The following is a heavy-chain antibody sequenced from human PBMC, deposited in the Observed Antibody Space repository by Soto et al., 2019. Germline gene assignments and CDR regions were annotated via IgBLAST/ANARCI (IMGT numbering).Heavy chain of an antibody. J-gene: IGHJ4*02. V-gene: IGHV4-4*07. CDR1: GGSFSTYY. D-gene: IGHD3-22*01. Sequence: PSETLSLTCTVSGGSFSTYYWRWVRQPAGQGMECIGRVYTTGSANYNPSLKSRVTMSVDTPNNQFSLKMSSVTAADTAVYYCARGTAYYYSSGDSYHFDYWGQGALVTVSS. CDR2: VYTTGSA. CDR3: ARGTAYYYSSGDSYHFDY.